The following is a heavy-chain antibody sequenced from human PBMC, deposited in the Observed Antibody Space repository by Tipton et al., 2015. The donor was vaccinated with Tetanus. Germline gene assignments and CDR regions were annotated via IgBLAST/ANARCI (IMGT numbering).Heavy chain of an antibody. CDR1: GFTFSDYS. CDR3: ARGSGAMDS. Sequence: SLRLSCVVSGFTFSDYSMNWVRQAPGKGLEWVSCINSRTLTIYYADSVKGRFTISRGNAKNSLYLQMNSLRDEDTAMYYCARGSGAMDSWGQGTLVTVSS. J-gene: IGHJ4*02. V-gene: IGHV3-48*02. D-gene: IGHD7-27*01. CDR2: INSRTLTI.